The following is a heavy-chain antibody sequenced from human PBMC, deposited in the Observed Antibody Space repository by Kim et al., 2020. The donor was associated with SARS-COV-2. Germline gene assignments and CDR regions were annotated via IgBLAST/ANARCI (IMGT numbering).Heavy chain of an antibody. J-gene: IGHJ4*01. D-gene: IGHD5-18*01. CDR3: STLRGYRNGQDYFDY. CDR1: GGSISSSSYY. V-gene: IGHV4-39*01. CDR2: LYYSGSS. Sequence: SQTLSLTCTVSGGSISSSSYYWGWIRQPPGKGLEWIGSLYYSGSSYYNPSLKSRVIISVDTSKNQFSLKVSSVTAADTAVYYCSTLRGYRNGQDYFDYWG.